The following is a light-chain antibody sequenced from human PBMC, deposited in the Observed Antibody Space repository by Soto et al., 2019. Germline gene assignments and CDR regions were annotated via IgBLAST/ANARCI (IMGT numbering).Light chain of an antibody. Sequence: QSVLAQPASVSGSPGQSITISCAGTSSDVGAYNYVSWYQLHPGKAPKLIISEVTNRPSGVSSRFSGSKSANTASLTISGLRAEDEADYYCSSYTRSSTQVFGTGTK. CDR1: SSDVGAYNY. V-gene: IGLV2-14*01. CDR3: SSYTRSSTQV. CDR2: EVT. J-gene: IGLJ1*01.